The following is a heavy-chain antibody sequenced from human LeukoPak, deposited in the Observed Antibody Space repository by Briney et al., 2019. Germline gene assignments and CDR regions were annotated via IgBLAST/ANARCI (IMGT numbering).Heavy chain of an antibody. CDR3: AREDYDSSGYNYFDY. V-gene: IGHV4-30-4*01. CDR2: IYYSGST. CDR1: GGSISSGDYY. D-gene: IGHD3-22*01. J-gene: IGHJ4*02. Sequence: SQTLSLTCTVSGGSISSGDYYWSWIRQPPGKGLEWIGYIYYSGSTYYNPSFKSRVTISVDTSKNQFSLKLSSVTAADTAVYYCAREDYDSSGYNYFDYWGQGTLVTVSS.